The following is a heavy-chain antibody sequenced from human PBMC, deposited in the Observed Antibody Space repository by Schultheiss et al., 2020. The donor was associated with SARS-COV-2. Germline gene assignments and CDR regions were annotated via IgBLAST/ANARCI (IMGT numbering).Heavy chain of an antibody. J-gene: IGHJ5*02. CDR3: ARDVRDFWSNWFDP. V-gene: IGHV4-31*03. CDR1: GGSISSGGYY. D-gene: IGHD3-3*01. Sequence: SETLSLTCTVSGGSISSGGYYWTWIRQPPGKGLEWIGYIYYSGTIYYNPSLKSRISISVDTSKNQFSLKLSSVTAADTAVYYCARDVRDFWSNWFDPWGQGTLVTVSS. CDR2: IYYSGTI.